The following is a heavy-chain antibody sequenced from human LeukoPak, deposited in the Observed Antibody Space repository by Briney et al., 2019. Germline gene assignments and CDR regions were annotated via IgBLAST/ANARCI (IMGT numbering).Heavy chain of an antibody. CDR2: ISTGGTYT. Sequence: GGSLRLSCAASGFTFSTYDMTWVRQAPGKGLEWVSAISTGGTYTFYADSVKGRLTISRDQSKHTVVLQMNSLRAEDTAVYYCVKVGGSGINYPHYFESWGQGILVTVSS. CDR3: VKVGGSGINYPHYFES. CDR1: GFTFSTYD. D-gene: IGHD3-10*01. J-gene: IGHJ4*02. V-gene: IGHV3-23*01.